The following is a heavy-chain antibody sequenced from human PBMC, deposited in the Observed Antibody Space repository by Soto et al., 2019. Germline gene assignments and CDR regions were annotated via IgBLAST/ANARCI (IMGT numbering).Heavy chain of an antibody. CDR2: IIPLHNTS. CDR3: AIWSNWNPLYYRGMDV. J-gene: IGHJ6*02. Sequence: QVQLLQSGAEVKKPGSSVKVSCKVSGGAFTNYSLNWVRHAPGQGLEWLGGIIPLHNTSNYSLKLLGRVSVNADISSNTVYMHLSGLTSDDTATYYCAIWSNWNPLYYRGMDVWGQGTTVTVSS. D-gene: IGHD1-20*01. V-gene: IGHV1-69*06. CDR1: GGAFTNYS.